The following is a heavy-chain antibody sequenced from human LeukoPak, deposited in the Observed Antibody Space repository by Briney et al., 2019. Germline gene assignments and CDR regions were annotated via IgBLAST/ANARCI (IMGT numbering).Heavy chain of an antibody. CDR1: RFIFENYG. Sequence: PGGSLRLSCEAPRFIFENYGMHWVRQAPGKGLEWVAVISYDGSNKYYADSVKGRFTISRDNSKNTLYLQMNSLRAEDTAVYYCAKERRGRDYFDYWGQGTLVTVSS. D-gene: IGHD3-16*01. V-gene: IGHV3-30*18. CDR3: AKERRGRDYFDY. CDR2: ISYDGSNK. J-gene: IGHJ4*02.